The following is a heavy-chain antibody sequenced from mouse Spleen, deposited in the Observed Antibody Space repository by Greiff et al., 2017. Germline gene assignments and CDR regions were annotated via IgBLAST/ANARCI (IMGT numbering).Heavy chain of an antibody. V-gene: IGHV1-55*01. CDR1: GYTFTSYW. CDR2: IYPGSGST. J-gene: IGHJ4*01. Sequence: QVQLQQPGAELVKPGASVKMSCKASGYTFTSYWITWVKQRPGQGLEWIGDIYPGSGSTNYNEKFKSKATLTVDTSSSTAYMQLSSLTSEDSAVYYCASPSGSSLYYAMDYWGQGTSVTVSS. CDR3: ASPSGSSLYYAMDY. D-gene: IGHD1-1*01.